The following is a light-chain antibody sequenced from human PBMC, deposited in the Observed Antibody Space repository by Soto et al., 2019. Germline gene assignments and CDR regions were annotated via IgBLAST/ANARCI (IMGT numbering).Light chain of an antibody. V-gene: IGKV3-20*01. CDR1: QSVSSSY. CDR3: QQYGSSPET. Sequence: EIVLTQSPGTLSLSPGERATLSCRASQSVSSSYLAWYQQKPGQAPRLLIYDASSSATGIPDRFSGSGSGTDFTLTISRLEPEDLAVYYCQQYGSSPETFGQGTKVEIK. J-gene: IGKJ1*01. CDR2: DAS.